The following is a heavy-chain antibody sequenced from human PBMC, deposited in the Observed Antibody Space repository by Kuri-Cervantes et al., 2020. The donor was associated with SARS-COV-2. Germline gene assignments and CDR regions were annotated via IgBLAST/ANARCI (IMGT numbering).Heavy chain of an antibody. CDR2: IYYSGST. J-gene: IGHJ4*02. D-gene: IGHD3-22*01. V-gene: IGHV4-30-4*01. CDR3: ARDVFPAYYYDSSGPTPGMW. Sequence: SCTVSGGSISSGDYYWSWIRQPPGKGLEWIGYIYYSGSTYYNPSLKSRVTISVDTSKNQFSLKLSSVTAADTAVYYCARDVFPAYYYDSSGPTPGMWWGQGTLVTVSS. CDR1: GGSISSGDYY.